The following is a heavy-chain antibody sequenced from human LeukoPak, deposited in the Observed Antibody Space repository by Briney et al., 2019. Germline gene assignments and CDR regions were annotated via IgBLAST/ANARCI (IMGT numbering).Heavy chain of an antibody. CDR2: ININNGGT. Sequence: GASVKVSCVASGYTFTAYYMHWVRQAPGQGLEWMGWININNGGTKNTQKLQGRVTMTRDTSSSTAYMELSGLTSDDTAVYYCARGTGSSWFDPWGQGTLLTVSS. CDR1: GYTFTAYY. J-gene: IGHJ5*02. CDR3: ARGTGSSWFDP. V-gene: IGHV1-2*02. D-gene: IGHD2-8*02.